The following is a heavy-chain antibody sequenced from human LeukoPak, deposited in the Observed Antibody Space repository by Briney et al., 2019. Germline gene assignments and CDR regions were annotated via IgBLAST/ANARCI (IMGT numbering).Heavy chain of an antibody. V-gene: IGHV3-23*01. CDR1: GLTFSSYA. J-gene: IGHJ4*02. Sequence: PGGSLRLSCAASGLTFSSYAMSWVRQAPGKGLEWVSAIGGSGGSTYYADSVKGRFTISRDNSKNTLYLQMNSLRADDTAVYYCAKVRGDGYNYFDYWGQGTLVTVSS. CDR2: IGGSGGST. CDR3: AKVRGDGYNYFDY. D-gene: IGHD5-24*01.